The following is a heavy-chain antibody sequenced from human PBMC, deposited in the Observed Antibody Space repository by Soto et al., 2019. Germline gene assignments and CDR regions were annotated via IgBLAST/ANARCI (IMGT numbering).Heavy chain of an antibody. CDR2: IYYSGST. Sequence: QVQLQESGPGLVKPSETLSLTCSVSGGSISSYYWSWIRQPPGKGLEWIGYIYYSGSTNYNPSLKSRVTISVDTSKNQFSLKLSSVTAADTAVYYCARDIAAAGRTMDVWGKGTTVTVSS. D-gene: IGHD6-13*01. CDR3: ARDIAAAGRTMDV. V-gene: IGHV4-59*01. CDR1: GGSISSYY. J-gene: IGHJ6*03.